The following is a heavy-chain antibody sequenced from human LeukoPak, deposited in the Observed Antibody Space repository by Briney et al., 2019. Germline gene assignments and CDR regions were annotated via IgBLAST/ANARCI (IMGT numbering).Heavy chain of an antibody. V-gene: IGHV1-2*02. J-gene: IGHJ4*02. Sequence: ASVKVSCKAPGYTFTGYYMHWVRQAPGQELEWMGWVDPNSGGTSYAQKFQGRVTMTRDTSITTVYMELNRLNSDDTAVYYCARDSRVTNGDYWGQGTLVTVSS. CDR2: VDPNSGGT. D-gene: IGHD3-10*01. CDR3: ARDSRVTNGDY. CDR1: GYTFTGYY.